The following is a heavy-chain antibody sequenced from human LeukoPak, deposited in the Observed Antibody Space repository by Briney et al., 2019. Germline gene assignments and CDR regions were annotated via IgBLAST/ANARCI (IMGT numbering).Heavy chain of an antibody. CDR2: IFHSGDT. J-gene: IGHJ4*02. CDR3: ARVRVSSSSHPWYFDY. V-gene: IGHV4-38-2*02. D-gene: IGHD3-22*01. CDR1: GYSISSGYY. Sequence: SETLSLTCTVFGYSISSGYYWGWIRQPPGKGPEWIGSIFHSGDTCYNPSLKSRVSISVDTSRNQFSLNLSSVTAADTAVYYCARVRVSSSSHPWYFDYWGQGTLVTVSS.